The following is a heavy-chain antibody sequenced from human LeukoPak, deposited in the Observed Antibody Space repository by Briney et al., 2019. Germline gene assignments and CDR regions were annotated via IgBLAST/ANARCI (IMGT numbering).Heavy chain of an antibody. Sequence: SETLSLTCTVSGYSISSDYYWGWIRQPPGQGLEWIGSMYHSGTTYYNPSLKSRVTISVDTSKNQFSLRLNSVTAADTAVYYCARGHYYYGSSFFWFDPWGQGTLVTVSS. CDR3: ARGHYYYGSSFFWFDP. J-gene: IGHJ5*02. V-gene: IGHV4-38-2*02. CDR2: MYHSGTT. D-gene: IGHD3-22*01. CDR1: GYSISSDYY.